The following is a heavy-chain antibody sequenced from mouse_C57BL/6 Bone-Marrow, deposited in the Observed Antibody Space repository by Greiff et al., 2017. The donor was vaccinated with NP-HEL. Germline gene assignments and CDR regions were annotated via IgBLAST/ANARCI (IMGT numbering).Heavy chain of an antibody. D-gene: IGHD2-3*01. Sequence: QVQLQQSGAELARPGASVKLSCKASGYTFTSYGISWVKQRTGQGLEWIGEIYPRSGNHYYNEKFKGKATLTADKYSSKPYMELRSLTSEYSAVYFCARRVYDGYYPFAYWGQGTLVTVSA. CDR2: IYPRSGNH. V-gene: IGHV1-81*01. J-gene: IGHJ3*01. CDR1: GYTFTSYG. CDR3: ARRVYDGYYPFAY.